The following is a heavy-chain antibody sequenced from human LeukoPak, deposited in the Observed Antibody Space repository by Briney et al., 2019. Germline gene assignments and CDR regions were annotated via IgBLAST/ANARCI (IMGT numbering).Heavy chain of an antibody. J-gene: IGHJ4*02. CDR1: GGTFSSYA. D-gene: IGHD2-21*02. CDR3: AREEVLAYCGGDCYSQFDY. V-gene: IGHV1-69*13. Sequence: SVKVSCKASGGTFSSYAISWVRQAPGQGLEWMGGIIPIFGTANYAQKFQGRVTITADESTSTAYMELSSLRSEDTAVYYCAREEVLAYCGGDCYSQFDYWGQGTLVTVSS. CDR2: IIPIFGTA.